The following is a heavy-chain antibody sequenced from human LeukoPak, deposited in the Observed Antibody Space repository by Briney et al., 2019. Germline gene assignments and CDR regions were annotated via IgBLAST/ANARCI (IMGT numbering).Heavy chain of an antibody. CDR2: ISGSSTYI. D-gene: IGHD6-19*01. CDR1: GFTFSSYS. V-gene: IGHV3-21*01. CDR3: ARYSSGSQFDY. J-gene: IGHJ4*02. Sequence: GGSLRLSCAASGFTFSSYSMNWVRQVPGKGLEWVSSISGSSTYIYYADSVKGRFTISRDNAKNSLYLQMNSLRAEDTAVYYCARYSSGSQFDYWGQGTLVTVSS.